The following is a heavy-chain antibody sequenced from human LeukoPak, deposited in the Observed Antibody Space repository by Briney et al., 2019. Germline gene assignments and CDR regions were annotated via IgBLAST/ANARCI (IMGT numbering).Heavy chain of an antibody. CDR1: GFSFSEYA. CDR3: AKGPDYYYYGMDV. CDR2: ISGSGRTT. V-gene: IGHV3-23*01. J-gene: IGHJ6*02. Sequence: SLRLSCAASGFSFSEYAMSWVRQAPGKGLEWVSVISGSGRTTYYVDSVKGRFTISRDNAKNSLYLQMNSLRVEDTALYYCAKGPDYYYYGMDVWGQGTTVIVSS.